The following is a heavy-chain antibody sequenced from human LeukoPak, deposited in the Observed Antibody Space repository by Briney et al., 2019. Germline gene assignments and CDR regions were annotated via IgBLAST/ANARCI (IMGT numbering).Heavy chain of an antibody. CDR1: GFTFSSYE. CDR2: IYSGGST. D-gene: IGHD5-18*01. V-gene: IGHV3-66*01. CDR3: AREGHSYAHGSFDY. J-gene: IGHJ4*02. Sequence: GGSLRLSCAASGFTFSSYEMNWVRQAPGKGLEWVSVIYSGGSTYYADSVKGRSTISRDNSKNTLYLQMNSLRVEDTAVYYCAREGHSYAHGSFDYWGQGTLVTVSS.